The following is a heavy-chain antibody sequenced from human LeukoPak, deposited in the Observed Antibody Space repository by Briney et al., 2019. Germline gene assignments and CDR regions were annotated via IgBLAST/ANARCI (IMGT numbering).Heavy chain of an antibody. V-gene: IGHV4-4*07. D-gene: IGHD3-3*01. CDR3: ARSAYDFWSGYYSS. CDR2: IYTSGST. CDR1: GGSISSYY. Sequence: SETLSLTCTVSGGSISSYYWSWIRQPAGKGLEWIGRIYTSGSTNYNPSLKSRVTMSVDTSKNQFSLKLSPVTAADTAVYYCARSAYDFWSGYYSSWGQGTLVTVSS. J-gene: IGHJ5*02.